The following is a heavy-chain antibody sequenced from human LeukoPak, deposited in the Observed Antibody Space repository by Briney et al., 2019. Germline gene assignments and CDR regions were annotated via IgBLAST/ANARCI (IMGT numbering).Heavy chain of an antibody. Sequence: SETLSLTCIVSGGSISSSSYYWGWIRQPPGKGLEWIGSIYYSGSTYYNPSLKSRVTISVDTSKNQFSLKLSSVTAAGTAVYYCARQGLVVPAAYGNYYYMDVWGKGTKVTVSS. J-gene: IGHJ6*03. V-gene: IGHV4-39*01. CDR1: GGSISSSSYY. CDR2: IYYSGST. CDR3: ARQGLVVPAAYGNYYYMDV. D-gene: IGHD2-2*01.